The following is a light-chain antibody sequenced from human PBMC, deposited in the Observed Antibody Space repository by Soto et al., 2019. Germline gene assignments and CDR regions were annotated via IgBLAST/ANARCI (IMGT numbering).Light chain of an antibody. Sequence: QSVLTQPPSVSGSPGQSITVSCTGTSSDIGASNFVSWYQHLPGRAPKVIIFEATNRPSGVSDRFSGSKAGIKASLTISGLPAADETTNRTPFVFGTGTKVTVL. CDR1: SSDIGASNF. CDR2: EAT. V-gene: IGLV2-14*01. CDR3: PFV. J-gene: IGLJ1*01.